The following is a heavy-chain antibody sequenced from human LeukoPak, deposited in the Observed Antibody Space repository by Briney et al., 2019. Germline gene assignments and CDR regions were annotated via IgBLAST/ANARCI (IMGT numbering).Heavy chain of an antibody. D-gene: IGHD1-26*01. CDR2: ISYDGSNK. Sequence: PGRSLRLSCAASGFTFSSYGMHWVRQAPGKGLEWVAVISYDGSNKYYADSVKGRFTISRDNSKNTLYLRMNSLRAEDTAVYYCAKVQLVGAPGEFDYWGQGTLATVSS. V-gene: IGHV3-30*18. CDR1: GFTFSSYG. J-gene: IGHJ4*02. CDR3: AKVQLVGAPGEFDY.